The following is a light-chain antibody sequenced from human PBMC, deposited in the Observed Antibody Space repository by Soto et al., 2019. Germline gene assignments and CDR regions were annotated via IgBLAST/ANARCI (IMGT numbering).Light chain of an antibody. Sequence: DIVLTQSPDTQSLSPGERATLSRRASQSVSNNYLAWYQQKPGQTPRLVIYHASNRATGIPDRFTGGGSGTEFTLVISRLEPEDFAVYYCQQYGFSPPVTFGQGTRLDIK. V-gene: IGKV3-20*01. J-gene: IGKJ5*01. CDR3: QQYGFSPPVT. CDR1: QSVSNNY. CDR2: HAS.